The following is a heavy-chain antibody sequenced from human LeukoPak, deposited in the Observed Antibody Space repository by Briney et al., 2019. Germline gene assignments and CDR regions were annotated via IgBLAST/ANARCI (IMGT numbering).Heavy chain of an antibody. D-gene: IGHD3-22*01. CDR3: ARTYDSSGYYYAFDY. CDR1: GGSFSGYY. V-gene: IGHV4-34*01. Sequence: PSETLSLTCAVYGGSFSGYYWNWIRQPPGKGLEWIGEINHSGNTNYNPSLKSRVTISVDKSKNQFSLKLSTVTAADTAVYYCARTYDSSGYYYAFDYWGQGTLVTVSS. J-gene: IGHJ4*02. CDR2: INHSGNT.